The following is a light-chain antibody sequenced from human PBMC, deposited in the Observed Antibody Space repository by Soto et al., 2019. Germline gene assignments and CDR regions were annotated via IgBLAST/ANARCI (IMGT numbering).Light chain of an antibody. V-gene: IGLV2-8*01. CDR2: EVT. CDR1: SSDVGGYNY. J-gene: IGLJ3*02. CDR3: SSYAANKNCYFV. Sequence: QSALTRPPSASGSPGQSVTISCTGTSSDVGGYNYVSWYQQYPGRAPKLMIYEVTKRPSGVPDRFSGSKSGNTASLTVSGLQGEDEADYYCSSYAANKNCYFVFGGGTKVTVL.